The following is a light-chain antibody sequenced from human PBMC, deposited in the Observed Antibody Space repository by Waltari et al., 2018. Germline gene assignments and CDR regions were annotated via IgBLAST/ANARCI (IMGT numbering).Light chain of an antibody. V-gene: IGLV4-69*01. J-gene: IGLJ3*02. CDR2: VNRDVSH. CDR1: SGHSSNV. Sequence: QLVLTQSPSASASLGASVKLTCTLSSGHSSNVIAGPQQQAEKGPRYLMKVNRDVSHSKGDKIPDRFSGSSSGAERYLTISNLQSEDEADYYCQTGGHGTWVFGGGTKLTVL. CDR3: QTGGHGTWV.